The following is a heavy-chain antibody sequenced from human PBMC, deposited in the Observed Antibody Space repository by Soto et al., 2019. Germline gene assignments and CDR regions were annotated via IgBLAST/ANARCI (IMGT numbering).Heavy chain of an antibody. D-gene: IGHD3-9*01. V-gene: IGHV4-34*01. CDR2: INHSGST. CDR1: GGSFSGYY. Sequence: PSETLSLTCAVYGGSFSGYYWSWIRQPPGKGLEWIGEINHSGSTNYNLSLKSRVTISVDTSKNQFSLKLSSVTAADTAVYYCARTYYDILTGYYKNRFYNWFDPWGQGTLVTVSS. J-gene: IGHJ5*02. CDR3: ARTYYDILTGYYKNRFYNWFDP.